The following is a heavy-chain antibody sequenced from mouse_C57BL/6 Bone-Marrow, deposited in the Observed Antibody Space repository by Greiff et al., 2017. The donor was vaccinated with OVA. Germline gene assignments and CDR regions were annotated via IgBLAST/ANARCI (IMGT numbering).Heavy chain of an antibody. CDR1: GYAFSSSW. V-gene: IGHV1-82*01. CDR2: IYPGDGDT. CDR3: AGYYCSRDYAMDY. J-gene: IGHJ4*01. D-gene: IGHD1-1*01. Sequence: QVHVKQSGPELVKPGASVKISCKASGYAFSSSWMNWVKQRPGKGLEWIGRIYPGDGDTNYNGKFKGKATLTAAKSSSTAYMQLSSLTSDDAAVYFGAGYYCSRDYAMDYWGQGTSVTVSS.